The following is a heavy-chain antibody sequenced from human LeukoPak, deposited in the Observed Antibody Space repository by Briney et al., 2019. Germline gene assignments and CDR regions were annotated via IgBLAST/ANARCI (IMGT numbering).Heavy chain of an antibody. J-gene: IGHJ6*04. CDR2: ISGSGGST. Sequence: GGSLRLSCAASGFTFSSYAMSWDRQAPGKGLEWVSAISGSGGSTYYADSVKGRFTISRDNSKNTLYLQMNSLRAEDTAVYYCAMGPTAMENYYYYGMDVWGKGTTVTVSS. V-gene: IGHV3-23*01. CDR3: AMGPTAMENYYYYGMDV. D-gene: IGHD5-18*01. CDR1: GFTFSSYA.